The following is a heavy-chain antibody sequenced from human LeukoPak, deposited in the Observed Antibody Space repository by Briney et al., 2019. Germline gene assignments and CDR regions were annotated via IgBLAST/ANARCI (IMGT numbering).Heavy chain of an antibody. J-gene: IGHJ4*02. CDR3: AREPSLDIVATPAMFYYFDY. V-gene: IGHV1-69*04. CDR2: IIPILGIA. CDR1: GGTFSSYA. Sequence: GSSVKVSCKASGGTFSSYAISWVRQAPGQGLEWMGRIIPILGIANYAQKFQGRVAITADKSTSTAYMELSSLRSEDTAVYYCAREPSLDIVATPAMFYYFDYWGQGTLVTVSS. D-gene: IGHD5-12*01.